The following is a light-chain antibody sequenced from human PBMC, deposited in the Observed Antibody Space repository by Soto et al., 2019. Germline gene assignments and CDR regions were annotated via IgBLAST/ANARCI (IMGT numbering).Light chain of an antibody. Sequence: VVLTQSPATLSLSPGERATLSCRTSLSVSVYLDWYQQKPGQAPRLLISDASNRATGIPARFSGIGSGTDFTLSISGLGTEDFAVYCCQQRQDWPLSAFGQGTRLEIK. J-gene: IGKJ5*01. V-gene: IGKV3-11*01. CDR2: DAS. CDR1: LSVSVY. CDR3: QQRQDWPLSA.